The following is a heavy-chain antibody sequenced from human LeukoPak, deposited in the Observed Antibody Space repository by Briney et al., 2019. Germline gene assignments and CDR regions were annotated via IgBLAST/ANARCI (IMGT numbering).Heavy chain of an antibody. J-gene: IGHJ3*01. V-gene: IGHV3-48*04. Sequence: GGPLRLSCAASGFTFSDHIMNWVRQLPGKRLEWVAYVSGSGSTVYYADSVKGRFTISRDNAKNSLYLQINSLRAEDTAVYYCARSSYSSSSSVWGQGTMVTVSS. CDR1: GFTFSDHI. CDR3: ARSSYSSSSSV. D-gene: IGHD6-6*01. CDR2: VSGSGSTV.